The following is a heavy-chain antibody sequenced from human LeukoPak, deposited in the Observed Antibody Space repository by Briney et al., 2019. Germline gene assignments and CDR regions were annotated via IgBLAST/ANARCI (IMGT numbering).Heavy chain of an antibody. J-gene: IGHJ4*02. CDR2: ISSSSSTI. V-gene: IGHV3-48*01. CDR3: ARGAADYFDY. CDR1: GFTFSNYW. D-gene: IGHD6-13*01. Sequence: GGSLRLSCVASGFTFSNYWMHWVRQAPGKGLEWVSYISSSSSTIYYADSVKGRFTISRDNAKNSLYLQMNSLRAEDTAVYYCARGAADYFDYWGQGTLVTVSS.